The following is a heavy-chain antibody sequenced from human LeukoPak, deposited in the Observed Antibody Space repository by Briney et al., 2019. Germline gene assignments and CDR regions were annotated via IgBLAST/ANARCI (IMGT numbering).Heavy chain of an antibody. Sequence: SETLXXTCAVSNGSISNYYWSWIRLTPGKGLEWIGYISYSGTTNYNPSLKSRVTMSVDTSRNQFSLKLSSVNAAEKAVYYCXXXXXXGYGVPRLDPWGQGTLVTVSS. CDR3: XXXXXXGYGVPRLDP. V-gene: IGHV4-59*01. CDR1: NGSISNYY. J-gene: IGHJ5*02. CDR2: ISYSGTT. D-gene: IGHD5/OR15-5a*01.